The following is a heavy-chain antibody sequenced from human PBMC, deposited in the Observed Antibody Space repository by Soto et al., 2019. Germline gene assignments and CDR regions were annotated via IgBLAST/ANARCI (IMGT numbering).Heavy chain of an antibody. CDR1: GFTFSSYA. V-gene: IGHV3-23*01. J-gene: IGHJ4*02. Sequence: EVQLLESGGGLVQPGGSLRLSCAASGFTFSSYAMYWVRQAPGKGLEWVSTISASGGSTYYADSVKGRFTISRDNSKDTVYGQMNSLRAEDTAVYYCAKGSGYFDYWGQGTLVTVSS. CDR2: ISASGGST. D-gene: IGHD3-3*01. CDR3: AKGSGYFDY.